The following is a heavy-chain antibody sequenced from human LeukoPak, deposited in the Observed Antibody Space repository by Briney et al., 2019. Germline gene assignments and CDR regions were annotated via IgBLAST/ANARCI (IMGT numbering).Heavy chain of an antibody. Sequence: GGSLRLSCAASGFSVSSKYMSWVRQAPGKGLEWVSVLYTAGDTYYADSVKGRFTISRDNSKNTLSLQMNSLSPDDTALYYCAGGQMFTSGGFESWGQGALVTVSS. J-gene: IGHJ4*02. CDR1: GFSVSSKY. D-gene: IGHD6-19*01. CDR3: AGGQMFTSGGFES. V-gene: IGHV3-53*01. CDR2: LYTAGDT.